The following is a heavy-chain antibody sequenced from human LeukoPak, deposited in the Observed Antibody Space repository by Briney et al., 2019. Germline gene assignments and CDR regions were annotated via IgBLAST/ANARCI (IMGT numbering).Heavy chain of an antibody. V-gene: IGHV1-46*01. CDR1: GYTFTSYA. Sequence: GASVKVSCKASGYTFTSYAMNWVRQAPGQGLEWMGWINPSGGSPSYAQKFQGRVTMTRDTSTSTVYMELSSLRSEDTAVYYCARDLTGIRYYYYMDVWGKGTTVTVSS. J-gene: IGHJ6*03. CDR2: INPSGGSP. CDR3: ARDLTGIRYYYYMDV. D-gene: IGHD1-14*01.